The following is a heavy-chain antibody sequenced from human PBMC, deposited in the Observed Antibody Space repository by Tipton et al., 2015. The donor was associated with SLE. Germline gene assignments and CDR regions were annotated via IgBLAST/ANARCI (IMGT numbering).Heavy chain of an antibody. CDR1: GGSFSGYY. D-gene: IGHD1-26*01. Sequence: TLSLTCAVYGGSFSGYYWSWIRQPPGKGLEWIGEINHSGSTNYNPSLKSRVTISVDTSKNQFSLKLSSVTAADTAVYYCARRGGADTRVVYYNYGMDVWGQGTTVTVSS. CDR3: ARRGGADTRVVYYNYGMDV. J-gene: IGHJ6*02. V-gene: IGHV4-34*01. CDR2: INHSGST.